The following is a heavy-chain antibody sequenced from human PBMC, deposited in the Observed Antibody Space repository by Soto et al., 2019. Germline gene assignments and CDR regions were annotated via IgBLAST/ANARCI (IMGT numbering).Heavy chain of an antibody. J-gene: IGHJ6*02. D-gene: IGHD2-2*01. V-gene: IGHV3-30*18. Sequence: QVQLVESGGGVVQPGRSLRLSCAASGFTFSSYGMHWVRQAPGKGLEWVAVISYDGSNKYYADSVKGRFTISRDNSKNRLYLRMNSLRAEDKAVDYCAEGPAIVLVPAAMNYYYGMDVWGQGTTVTVSS. CDR2: ISYDGSNK. CDR1: GFTFSSYG. CDR3: AEGPAIVLVPAAMNYYYGMDV.